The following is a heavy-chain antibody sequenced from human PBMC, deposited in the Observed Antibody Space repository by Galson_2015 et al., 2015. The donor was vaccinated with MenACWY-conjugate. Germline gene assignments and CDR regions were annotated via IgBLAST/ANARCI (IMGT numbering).Heavy chain of an antibody. CDR2: INAGNGNT. J-gene: IGHJ4*02. D-gene: IGHD3-10*01. V-gene: IGHV1-3*01. CDR1: GYTFTSYA. CDR3: ARVASYYGAEGSPFDY. Sequence: SVKVSCKASGYTFTSYAMHWVRQAPGQRLEWMGWINAGNGNTKYSQKFQGRVTITRDTSASTAYMELSSLRSEDTAVYYCARVASYYGAEGSPFDYWGQGTLVTVSS.